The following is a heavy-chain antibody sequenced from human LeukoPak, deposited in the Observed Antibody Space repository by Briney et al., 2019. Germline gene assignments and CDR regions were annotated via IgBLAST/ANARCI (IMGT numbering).Heavy chain of an antibody. Sequence: SETLSLTCAVYGGSFSGYYWSRIRQPPGKGLEWIGEINHSGSTNYNPSLKSRVTISVDTSKNQFSLKLSSVTAADTAVYYCARGRHYYDSSGYYFDYWGQGTLVTVSS. CDR1: GGSFSGYY. CDR2: INHSGST. D-gene: IGHD3-22*01. J-gene: IGHJ4*02. CDR3: ARGRHYYDSSGYYFDY. V-gene: IGHV4-34*01.